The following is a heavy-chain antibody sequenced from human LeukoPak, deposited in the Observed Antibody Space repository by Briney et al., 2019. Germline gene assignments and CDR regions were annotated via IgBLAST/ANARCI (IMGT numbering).Heavy chain of an antibody. CDR3: ARRSRFGELFDY. V-gene: IGHV1-18*01. Sequence: ASVKVSCKASGYTFTSYGISWVRQAPGQGLEWMGWTSAYNGNTNYAQKLQGRVTMTTDTFTSTAYMELRSLRSDDTAVYYCARRSRFGELFDYWGQGTLVTVSS. CDR1: GYTFTSYG. D-gene: IGHD3-10*01. CDR2: TSAYNGNT. J-gene: IGHJ4*02.